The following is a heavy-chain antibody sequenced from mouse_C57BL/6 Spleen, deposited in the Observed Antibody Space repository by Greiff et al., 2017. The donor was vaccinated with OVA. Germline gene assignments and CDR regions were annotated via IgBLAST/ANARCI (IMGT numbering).Heavy chain of an antibody. CDR3: ARPIYYGSSYGAWFAY. Sequence: EVKLVESGGGLVKPGGSLKLSCAASGFTFSDYGMHWVRQAPEKGLEWVAYISSGSSTIYYADTVKGRFTISRDNAKNTLFLQMTSLRSEDTAMYYCARPIYYGSSYGAWFAYWGQGTLVTVSA. CDR2: ISSGSSTI. D-gene: IGHD1-1*01. CDR1: GFTFSDYG. J-gene: IGHJ3*01. V-gene: IGHV5-17*01.